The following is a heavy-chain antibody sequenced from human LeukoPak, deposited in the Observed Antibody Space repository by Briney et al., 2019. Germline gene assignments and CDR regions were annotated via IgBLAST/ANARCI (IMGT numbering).Heavy chain of an antibody. J-gene: IGHJ5*02. D-gene: IGHD3-22*01. Sequence: ASVTVSCKASGYTFTSYDINWVRQATGQGLEWMGWMNPNSGNTGYAQKFQGRVTMTGNTSISTAYMELSSLRSEDTAVYYCARGRLSYYYDSSGYYNNWFDPWGQGTLVTVSS. V-gene: IGHV1-8*01. CDR2: MNPNSGNT. CDR3: ARGRLSYYYDSSGYYNNWFDP. CDR1: GYTFTSYD.